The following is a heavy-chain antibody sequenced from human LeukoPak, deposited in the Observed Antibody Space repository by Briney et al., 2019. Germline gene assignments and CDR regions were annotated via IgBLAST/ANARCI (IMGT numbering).Heavy chain of an antibody. J-gene: IGHJ3*02. CDR1: GGTFSSYA. CDR3: ARSGYYDSSEHAFDI. Sequence: ASVKVSCKASGGTFSSYAISWVRQAPGQGLEWMGGIIPIFGTANYAQKFQGRVTITTDESTSTAYMELSNLRSEDTAVYYCARSGYYDSSEHAFDIWGQGTMVTVSS. V-gene: IGHV1-69*05. CDR2: IIPIFGTA. D-gene: IGHD3-22*01.